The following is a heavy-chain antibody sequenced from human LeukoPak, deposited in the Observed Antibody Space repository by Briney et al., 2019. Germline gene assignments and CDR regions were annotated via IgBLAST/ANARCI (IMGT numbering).Heavy chain of an antibody. Sequence: GGSLRLSCTTSGFTFGDYVMSWFRQAPGKGLEWVGFIRSKTYGGTTENAASVKGRFTISRDDSKNIAYLQMDSLKTEDTAVYYCTRGPSPHCRGDCYSDYWGQGTLVIVSS. V-gene: IGHV3-49*03. D-gene: IGHD2-21*02. CDR3: TRGPSPHCRGDCYSDY. CDR2: IRSKTYGGTT. J-gene: IGHJ4*02. CDR1: GFTFGDYV.